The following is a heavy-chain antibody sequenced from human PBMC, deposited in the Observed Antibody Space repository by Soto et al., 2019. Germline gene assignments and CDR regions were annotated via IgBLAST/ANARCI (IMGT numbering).Heavy chain of an antibody. V-gene: IGHV4-30-4*01. D-gene: IGHD2-2*01. J-gene: IGHJ5*02. CDR2: IYYSGST. CDR1: GGSISSGDYY. Sequence: SETLSLTCTVSGGSISSGDYYWSWIRQPPGKGLEWIGYIYYSGSTYYNPSLKSRVTISVDTSKNQFSLKLSSVTAADTAVYYCARSGYCSSTSCPPWGDFWSGSNWFDPWGQGTLVTVSS. CDR3: ARSGYCSSTSCPPWGDFWSGSNWFDP.